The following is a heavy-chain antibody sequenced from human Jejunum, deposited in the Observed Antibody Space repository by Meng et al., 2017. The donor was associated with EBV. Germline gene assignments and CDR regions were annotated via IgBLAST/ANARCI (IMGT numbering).Heavy chain of an antibody. CDR1: GGSNSSSSYD. J-gene: IGHJ4*02. D-gene: IGHD1-26*01. CDR3: ARQGPSGRTFDY. V-gene: IGHV4-39*01. Sequence: QLQLSESGPGMVKPSETLSLTCTGSGGSNSSSSYDWGWLRQPPGKGLEWIGTYYNSGSTYYNPSLKSRVTISVDTSKNQFSLKLISVTAADTAAYYCARQGPSGRTFDYWGQGTLVTVSS. CDR2: YYNSGST.